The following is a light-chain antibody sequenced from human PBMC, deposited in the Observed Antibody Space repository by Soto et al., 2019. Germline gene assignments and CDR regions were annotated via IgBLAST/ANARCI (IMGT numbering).Light chain of an antibody. CDR2: GAS. CDR1: QSVRDN. J-gene: IGKJ2*01. V-gene: IGKV3-15*01. CDR3: QQHNDWPPST. Sequence: ETLLTQSPATLSVSPGERVTLSCRASQSVRDNLAWYQQKPGQAPRLLIYGASTRAPGIPDRFSGSGFGTEFSLTISSLQSEDFAVYYCQQHNDWPPSTFGQGTKLDIK.